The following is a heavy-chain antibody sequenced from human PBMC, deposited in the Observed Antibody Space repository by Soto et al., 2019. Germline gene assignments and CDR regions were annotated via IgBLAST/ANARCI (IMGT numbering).Heavy chain of an antibody. D-gene: IGHD6-19*01. V-gene: IGHV1-69*13. CDR2: IIPIFGTA. J-gene: IGHJ4*02. Sequence: GASVKVSCKASGGTFSSYAISWVRQAPGQGLEWMGGIIPIFGTANYAQKFQGRVTITADESTSTAYMELSSLRSEDTAVYYCAVGMYSSGYAVDYWGQGTLVTVSS. CDR3: AVGMYSSGYAVDY. CDR1: GGTFSSYA.